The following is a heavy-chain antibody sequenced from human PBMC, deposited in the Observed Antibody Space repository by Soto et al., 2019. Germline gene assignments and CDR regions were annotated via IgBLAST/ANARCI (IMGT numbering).Heavy chain of an antibody. CDR1: GYTFTSYG. CDR2: ISGYNGNT. CDR3: ARLLFLEWFDDY. D-gene: IGHD3-3*01. J-gene: IGHJ4*02. V-gene: IGHV1-18*04. Sequence: ASVKVSCKASGYTFTSYGISWMRQAPGQGLEWMGWISGYNGNTNYTQKFQGRATMTTDTSTTTAYMELRSLKSDDTAVYYCARLLFLEWFDDYWGQGTLVTVSS.